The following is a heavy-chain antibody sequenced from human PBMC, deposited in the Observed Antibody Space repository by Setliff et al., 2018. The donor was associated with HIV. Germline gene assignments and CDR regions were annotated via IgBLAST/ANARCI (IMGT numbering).Heavy chain of an antibody. CDR1: GYTFTGHD. D-gene: IGHD3-10*01. J-gene: IGHJ4*02. V-gene: IGHV1-2*02. CDR2: INHNSGGG. Sequence: ASVKVSCKASGYTFTGHDLHWVRQAPGQGLEWMGWINHNSGGGNYAQNFQGRVTMTRDTSISTAYMELNRLTSDDTAVYFCAREGFGNDYGPGTWTLDYWGQGTLVTAPQ. CDR3: AREGFGNDYGPGTWTLDY.